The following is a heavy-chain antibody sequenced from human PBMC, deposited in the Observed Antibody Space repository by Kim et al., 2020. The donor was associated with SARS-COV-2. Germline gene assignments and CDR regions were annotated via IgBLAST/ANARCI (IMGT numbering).Heavy chain of an antibody. J-gene: IGHJ4*02. Sequence: GGSLRLSCAASGFTFSSYSMNWVRQAPGKGLEWVSSISSSSSYIYYADSVKGRFTISRDNAKNSLYLQMNSLRAEDTAVYYCARNGYYYDSSGYGDEYWGQGTLVTVSS. CDR3: ARNGYYYDSSGYGDEY. V-gene: IGHV3-21*01. CDR2: ISSSSSYI. CDR1: GFTFSSYS. D-gene: IGHD3-22*01.